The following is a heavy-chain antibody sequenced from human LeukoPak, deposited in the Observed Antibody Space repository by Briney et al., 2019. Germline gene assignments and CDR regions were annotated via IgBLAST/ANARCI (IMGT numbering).Heavy chain of an antibody. Sequence: GGSLRLSCAASGFDFSNYWMTWVRQTPGKGLEWVANIKQNGSDKSYVDSVKGRFTISRDNAKNSLYLQMNSLRAEDTAVYYCARSPGYRGFDPYYYYYMDVWGKGTTVTVSS. CDR2: IKQNGSDK. J-gene: IGHJ6*03. CDR3: ARSPGYRGFDPYYYYYMDV. D-gene: IGHD5-24*01. CDR1: GFDFSNYW. V-gene: IGHV3-7*01.